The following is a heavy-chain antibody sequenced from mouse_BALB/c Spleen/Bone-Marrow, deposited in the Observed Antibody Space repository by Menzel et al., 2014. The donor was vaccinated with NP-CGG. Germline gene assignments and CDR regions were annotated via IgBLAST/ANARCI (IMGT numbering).Heavy chain of an antibody. D-gene: IGHD1-1*01. V-gene: IGHV7-3*02. CDR2: IRNKANGYTT. CDR1: GFTFTDYY. Sequence: EVQGVESGGGLVQPGGSLRLSCAHSGFTFTDYYMSWVRQPPGKALQWLGFIRNKANGYTTEYSASVKGRFTISRDNSQSILYLQMNTLGAEDSATYYCARDNYYGIYWYFDVWGAGTTVTVSS. J-gene: IGHJ1*01. CDR3: ARDNYYGIYWYFDV.